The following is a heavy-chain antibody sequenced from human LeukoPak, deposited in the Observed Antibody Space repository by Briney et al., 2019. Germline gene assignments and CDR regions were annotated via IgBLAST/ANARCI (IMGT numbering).Heavy chain of an antibody. V-gene: IGHV3-53*04. D-gene: IGHD3-22*01. Sequence: GGSLRLSCAASGFTVSSNYMSWVRQAPGKGLEWVSVIYSGGSTYYADSVKGRFTISRHNSKNTLYLQMNSLRAEDTAVYYCARGHDSSGYYYQAFDYWGQGTLVTVSS. CDR3: ARGHDSSGYYYQAFDY. CDR2: IYSGGST. CDR1: GFTVSSNY. J-gene: IGHJ4*02.